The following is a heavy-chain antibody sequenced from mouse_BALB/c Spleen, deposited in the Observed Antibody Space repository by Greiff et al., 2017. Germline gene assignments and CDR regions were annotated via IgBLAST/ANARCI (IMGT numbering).Heavy chain of an antibody. CDR3: ARGGYDGPYAMDY. CDR1: GFSLTSYG. D-gene: IGHD2-14*01. J-gene: IGHJ4*01. CDR2: IWSGGST. V-gene: IGHV2-2*02. Sequence: QVQLQQSGPGLVQPSQSLSITCPVSGFSLTSYGVHWVRQSPGKGLEWLGVIWSGGSTDYNAAFISRLSISKDNSKSQVFFKMNSLQANDTAIYYCARGGYDGPYAMDYWGQGTSVTVSS.